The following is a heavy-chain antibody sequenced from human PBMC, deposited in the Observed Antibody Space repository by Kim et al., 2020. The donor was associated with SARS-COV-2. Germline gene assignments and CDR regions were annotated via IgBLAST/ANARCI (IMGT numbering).Heavy chain of an antibody. D-gene: IGHD1-26*01. V-gene: IGHV5-10-1*01. J-gene: IGHJ4*02. CDR3: ASRGVGATFNY. Sequence: NYTPPFQGHVTISADKSISTAYLQWSSLKASDTAMYYCASRGVGATFNYWGQGTLVTVSS.